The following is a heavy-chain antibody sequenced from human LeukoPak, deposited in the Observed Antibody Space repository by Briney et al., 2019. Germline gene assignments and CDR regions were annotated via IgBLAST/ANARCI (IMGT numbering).Heavy chain of an antibody. CDR2: IIPIFGTA. CDR1: GGTFSSYA. D-gene: IGHD3-22*01. V-gene: IGHV1-69*13. Sequence: ASVKVSCKASGGTFSSYAISWVRQAPGQGLEWMGGIIPIFGTANYAQKFQGRVTITADESTSTAYMELSSLRSEDTAVYYCARCGSGFPSGYSPYNWFDPWGQGTLVTVSS. J-gene: IGHJ5*02. CDR3: ARCGSGFPSGYSPYNWFDP.